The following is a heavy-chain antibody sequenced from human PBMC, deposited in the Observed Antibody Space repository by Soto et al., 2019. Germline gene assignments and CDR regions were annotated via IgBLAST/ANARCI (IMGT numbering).Heavy chain of an antibody. Sequence: SETLSLTCTVSGGSISSSSYYWGWIRQPPGKGLEWIGSIYYSGSTYYNPSLKSRVTISVDTSKNQFSLKLSSVTAADTAVYYCARLESVEIETPGVGYGGFFWFDPWGQGTLVTVSS. CDR2: IYYSGST. D-gene: IGHD3-3*01. J-gene: IGHJ5*02. V-gene: IGHV4-39*01. CDR3: ARLESVEIETPGVGYGGFFWFDP. CDR1: GGSISSSSYY.